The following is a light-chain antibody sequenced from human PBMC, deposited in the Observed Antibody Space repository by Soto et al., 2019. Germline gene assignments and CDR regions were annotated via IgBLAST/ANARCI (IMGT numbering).Light chain of an antibody. CDR1: QSVRSN. J-gene: IGKJ5*01. CDR2: GIS. V-gene: IGKV3-15*01. Sequence: EIVITQSPATLSVTLGERATLSCRASQSVRSNLAWYQQHPGQPPRLLIYGISTRATGIPARFSGSGSGTEFSLTISSLQSEDFAVYYCQQYSKWPITFGQGARLEIK. CDR3: QQYSKWPIT.